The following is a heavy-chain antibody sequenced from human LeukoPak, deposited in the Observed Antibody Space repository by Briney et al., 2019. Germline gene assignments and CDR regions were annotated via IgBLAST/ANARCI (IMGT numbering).Heavy chain of an antibody. J-gene: IGHJ5*02. Sequence: GASVKVSCKASGYTFTGYYMHWVRQAPGQGLEWMGWINPNSGGTNYAQKFQGRVTMTRDTSISTAYMELSRLRSDDTAVYYCARVGYGSSWYGVDPWGQGTLVTVSS. CDR2: INPNSGGT. D-gene: IGHD6-13*01. CDR3: ARVGYGSSWYGVDP. CDR1: GYTFTGYY. V-gene: IGHV1-2*02.